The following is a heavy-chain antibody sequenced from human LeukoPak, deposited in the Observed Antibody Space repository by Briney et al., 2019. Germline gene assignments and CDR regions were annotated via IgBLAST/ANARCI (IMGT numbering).Heavy chain of an antibody. Sequence: SETLSLTCTVSGGSISSYYWSWIRQPPGKGLEWIGYIYYSGSTNYNPSLKSRVTISVDTSKNQFSLKLSSVTAADTAVYYCARSKLRNVDYWGQGTLVTVSS. D-gene: IGHD1-7*01. CDR3: ARSKLRNVDY. V-gene: IGHV4-59*12. CDR1: GGSISSYY. CDR2: IYYSGST. J-gene: IGHJ4*02.